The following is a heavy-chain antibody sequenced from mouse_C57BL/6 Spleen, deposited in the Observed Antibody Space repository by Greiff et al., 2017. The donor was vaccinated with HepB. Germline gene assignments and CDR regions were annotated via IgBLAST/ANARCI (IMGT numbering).Heavy chain of an antibody. CDR1: GFTFSSYG. V-gene: IGHV5-6*01. CDR3: ARRSNYGFAY. CDR2: ISSGGSYT. D-gene: IGHD2-5*01. Sequence: EVQGVESGGDLVKPGGSLKLSCAASGFTFSSYGMSWVRQTPDKRLEWVATISSGGSYTYYPDSVKGRFTISRDNAKNTLYLQMSSLKSEDTAMYYCARRSNYGFAYWGQGTLVTVSA. J-gene: IGHJ3*01.